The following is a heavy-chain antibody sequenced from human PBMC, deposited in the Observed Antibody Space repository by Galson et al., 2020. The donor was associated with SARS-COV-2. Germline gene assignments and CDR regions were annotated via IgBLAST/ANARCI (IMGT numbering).Heavy chain of an antibody. CDR1: GYRFTSYW. D-gene: IGHD3-3*01. CDR2: IYPGDSQS. V-gene: IGHV5-51*01. Sequence: GESLKISCKGSGYRFTSYWIAWVRQMPGKGLEWMGIIYPGDSQSRYSTSFQGQVTFSADMSISTAYLQWSSLRASDSAVYYCARAPIEDFRDSWQDGGEYYGLVICGQGTAVTVSS. J-gene: IGHJ6*02. CDR3: ARAPIEDFRDSWQDGGEYYGLVI.